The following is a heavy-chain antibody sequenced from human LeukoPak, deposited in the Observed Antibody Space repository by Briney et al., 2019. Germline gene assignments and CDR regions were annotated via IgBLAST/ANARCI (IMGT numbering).Heavy chain of an antibody. CDR3: ARVTETTRWFDP. Sequence: SQTLSLTCAISGDSVSSNSATWNWIRQSPSRGLEWLGRTYYRSQWYNDYVISVKSRITFNADTSKNQFSLQLNSVTPEDTAVYYCARVTETTRWFDPWGQGTLVTVSS. V-gene: IGHV6-1*01. J-gene: IGHJ5*02. CDR1: GDSVSSNSAT. CDR2: TYYRSQWYN. D-gene: IGHD1-7*01.